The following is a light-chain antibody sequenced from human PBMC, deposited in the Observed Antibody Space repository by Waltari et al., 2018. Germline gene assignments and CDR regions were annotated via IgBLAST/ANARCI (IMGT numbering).Light chain of an antibody. CDR1: PSVSYY. CDR2: DAS. CDR3: QQRTNWPLT. Sequence: EVVLTQSPATLSLSPGERATLSCRASPSVSYYLACYQQKPGQDPRLILYDASNRATGIPARFSGSGSGTDFTLTISSLEPEDFAVYYCQQRTNWPLTFGGGTKVEI. V-gene: IGKV3-11*01. J-gene: IGKJ4*01.